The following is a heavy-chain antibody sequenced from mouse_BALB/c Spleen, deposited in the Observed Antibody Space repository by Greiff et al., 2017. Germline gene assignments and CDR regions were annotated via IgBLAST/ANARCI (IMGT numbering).Heavy chain of an antibody. V-gene: IGHV5-9-4*01. J-gene: IGHJ4*01. CDR1: GFTFSSYA. D-gene: IGHD2-1*01. CDR3: ARIGGNYGSYAMDY. CDR2: ISSGGSYT. Sequence: EVQVVESGGGLVKPGGSLKLSCAASGFTFSSYAMSWVRQSPEKRLEWVAEISSGGSYTYYPDTVTGRFTISRDNAKNTLYLEMSSLRSEDTAMYYCARIGGNYGSYAMDYWGQGTSVTVSS.